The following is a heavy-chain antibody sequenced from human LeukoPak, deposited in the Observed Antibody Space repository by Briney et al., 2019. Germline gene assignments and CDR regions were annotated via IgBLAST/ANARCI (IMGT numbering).Heavy chain of an antibody. CDR3: ARVIWDSGSYHDAFDI. CDR1: GGTFSSYA. D-gene: IGHD1-26*01. J-gene: IGHJ3*02. V-gene: IGHV1-69*05. CDR2: IIPIFGTA. Sequence: SVKVSCKASGGTFSSYAISWVRQAPGQGLEWMGRIIPIFGTANYAQKFQGRVTITMDESTSTAYMELSSLRSEDTAVYYCARVIWDSGSYHDAFDIWGQGTMVTVSS.